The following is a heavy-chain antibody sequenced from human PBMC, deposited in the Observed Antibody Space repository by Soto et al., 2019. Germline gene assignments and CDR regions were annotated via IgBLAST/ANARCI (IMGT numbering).Heavy chain of an antibody. CDR3: ARTTAVPNTLRSRYFFDY. V-gene: IGHV4-61*01. D-gene: IGHD4-17*01. CDR2: VYYSRTT. Sequence: KTSETLSLTCSVSGGSVSDKTYYWSWIRQPPGKRLEWIGYVYYSRTTNYNPSLKSRVTISVDLSKNRFSLRLSSVTTADTALYYCARTTAVPNTLRSRYFFDYWGQGTLVTVSS. CDR1: GGSVSDKTYY. J-gene: IGHJ4*02.